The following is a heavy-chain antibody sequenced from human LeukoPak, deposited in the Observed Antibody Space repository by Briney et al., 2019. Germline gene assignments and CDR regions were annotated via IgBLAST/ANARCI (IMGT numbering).Heavy chain of an antibody. CDR3: ARGRYCNADICSGGDAFDI. CDR2: IYTRGST. D-gene: IGHD2/OR15-2a*01. Sequence: SETLSLTCTVSGGSIHNYYWSWIRQPAGKGLEWIGRIYTRGSTNYNPSLKSRVTMSVDTSKNQFSLKLSSVTAADTAVYYCARGRYCNADICSGGDAFDIWGQGTMVSVSS. J-gene: IGHJ3*02. CDR1: GGSIHNYY. V-gene: IGHV4-4*07.